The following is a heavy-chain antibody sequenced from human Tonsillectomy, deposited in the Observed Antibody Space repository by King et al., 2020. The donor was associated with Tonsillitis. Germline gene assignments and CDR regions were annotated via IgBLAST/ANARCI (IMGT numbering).Heavy chain of an antibody. D-gene: IGHD3-16*01. CDR1: GFTFSNYA. CDR2: ISGGGGST. V-gene: IGHV3-23*04. Sequence: VQLVESGGGLVQPGGSLRLSCAASGFTFSNYAMSWVRQAPGKGLEWVSFISGGGGSTYYADSVKGRFTISRDNSKNTLYLQLSSLRAEDTALYYCAKDFCRRDGGYFDYWGQGTLVTVSS. J-gene: IGHJ4*02. CDR3: AKDFCRRDGGYFDY.